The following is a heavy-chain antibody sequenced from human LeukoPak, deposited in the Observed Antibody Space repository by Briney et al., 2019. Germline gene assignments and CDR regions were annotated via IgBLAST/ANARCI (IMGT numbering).Heavy chain of an antibody. CDR2: INHSGST. J-gene: IGHJ4*02. CDR3: ARGKYLTVMSAYTPVQYFDY. Sequence: MSSETLSLTCAVYGGSFSGYYWSWIRQPPGKGLEWIEEINHSGSTNYNPSLKSRVTISVDTSKNQFSLKLSSVTATDTAVYYCARGKYLTVMSAYTPVQYFDYWGQGTLVTVSS. V-gene: IGHV4-34*01. CDR1: GGSFSGYY. D-gene: IGHD5-18*01.